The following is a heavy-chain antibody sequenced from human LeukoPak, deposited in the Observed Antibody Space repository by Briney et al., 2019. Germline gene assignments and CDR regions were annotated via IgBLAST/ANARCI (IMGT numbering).Heavy chain of an antibody. D-gene: IGHD2-15*01. CDR2: ICLDGRI. V-gene: IGHV4-4*02. J-gene: IGHJ4*02. CDR1: GGSITTRDC. CDR3: ASQGGLRNDF. Sequence: SETLSLTCAVSGGSITTRDCWCWVRQPPGKGLEWIGEICLDGRIHYTPSLRSRLSISIDRSKAQFSLNLVSMAAADTAIYFCASQGGLRNDFWGQGILVSVSS.